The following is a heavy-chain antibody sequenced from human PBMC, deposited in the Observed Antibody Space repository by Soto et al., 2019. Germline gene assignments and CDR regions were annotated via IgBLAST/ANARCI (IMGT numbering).Heavy chain of an antibody. CDR2: ISSSGSTI. J-gene: IGHJ5*02. CDR1: GLTFSSYE. D-gene: IGHD6-6*01. CDR3: ASLAARHTGWFDP. V-gene: IGHV3-48*03. Sequence: PGGSLRLSCAASGLTFSSYEMNWVRQAPGKGLEWVSYISSSGSTIYYADSVKGRFTISRDNAKNSLYLQMNSLRAEDTAVYYCASLAARHTGWFDPWGQGTLVTVSS.